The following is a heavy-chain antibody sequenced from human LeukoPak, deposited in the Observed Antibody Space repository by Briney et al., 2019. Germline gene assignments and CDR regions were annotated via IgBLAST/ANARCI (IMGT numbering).Heavy chain of an antibody. CDR1: GGSISSGSYY. CDR3: ARLKKGFTFDY. CDR2: IYTSGSS. V-gene: IGHV4-61*02. J-gene: IGHJ4*02. Sequence: SETLSLTCTVSGGSISSGSYYWSWIRQPAGKGLEWIGRIYTSGSSNYNPSLKSRVTISVDTSKNQSSLKLSSVTAADTAVYYCARLKKGFTFDYWGQGTLVTVSS.